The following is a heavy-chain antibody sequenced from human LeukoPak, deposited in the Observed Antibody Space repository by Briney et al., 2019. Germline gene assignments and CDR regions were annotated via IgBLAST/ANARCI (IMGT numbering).Heavy chain of an antibody. D-gene: IGHD2-2*01. V-gene: IGHV3-23*01. Sequence: GGSLRLSCAASGFTFSNYAIHWVRQAPGKGLEWVSIVGGSGVKTYYADSVKGRFTISRDNSKNTVYLQMSSLRAEDTAVYCCAKRGDCSGTCTYDYWGQGTLVTVSS. CDR1: GFTFSNYA. CDR2: VGGSGVKT. J-gene: IGHJ4*02. CDR3: AKRGDCSGTCTYDY.